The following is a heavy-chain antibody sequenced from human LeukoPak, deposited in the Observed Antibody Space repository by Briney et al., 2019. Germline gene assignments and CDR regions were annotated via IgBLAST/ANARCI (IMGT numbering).Heavy chain of an antibody. CDR3: ARQATEFSPFSQ. Sequence: GESLKISCKGSGNSFISYWIAWVRQEPGKGLECMGIVNPDDSDTRYSPSFQGQVTISADKSISTAYLQWDSLKASDTAIYYCARQATEFSPFSQWGQGTLVTVSS. CDR1: GNSFISYW. J-gene: IGHJ4*02. V-gene: IGHV5-51*01. D-gene: IGHD3-3*02. CDR2: VNPDDSDT.